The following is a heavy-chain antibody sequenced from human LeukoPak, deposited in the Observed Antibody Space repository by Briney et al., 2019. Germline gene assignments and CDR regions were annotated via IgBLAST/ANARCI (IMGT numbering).Heavy chain of an antibody. CDR2: INPNSGGT. V-gene: IGHV1-2*02. CDR1: GYTXTGYY. CDR3: ARETTVPLYGMDV. D-gene: IGHD4-11*01. J-gene: IGHJ6*02. Sequence: GASVKVSCKASGYTXTGYYMHGVRQAPGQGLEWMGWINPNSGGTNYAQKFQGRVTMTRDTSISTAYMELSRLRSDDTAVYYCARETTVPLYGMDVWGQGTTVTVSS.